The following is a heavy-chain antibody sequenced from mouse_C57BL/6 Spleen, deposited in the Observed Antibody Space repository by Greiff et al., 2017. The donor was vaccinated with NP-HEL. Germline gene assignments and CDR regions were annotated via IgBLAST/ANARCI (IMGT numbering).Heavy chain of an antibody. V-gene: IGHV14-4*01. D-gene: IGHD1-1*01. Sequence: EVQLQQSGAELVRPGASVKLSCTASGFNIKDDYMPWVKQRPEQGLEWIGWIDPENGDTEYASKFQGKATITADTSSNTAYLPLSSLTSEDTAVYCCTNYGSSYPFAYWGQGTLVTVSA. J-gene: IGHJ3*01. CDR2: IDPENGDT. CDR3: TNYGSSYPFAY. CDR1: GFNIKDDY.